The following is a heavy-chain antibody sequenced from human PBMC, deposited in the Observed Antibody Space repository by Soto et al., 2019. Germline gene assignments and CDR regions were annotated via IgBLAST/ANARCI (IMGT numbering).Heavy chain of an antibody. CDR1: GFTFSSYS. CDR3: ATGAYEYSSSPDNFDY. D-gene: IGHD6-6*01. CDR2: ISSSSSYI. V-gene: IGHV3-21*01. Sequence: GGSLRLSCAASGFTFSSYSMNWVRQAPGKGLEWVSSISSSSSYIYYADSVKGRFTISRDNAKNSLHLQMNSLRAEDTAVYYCATGAYEYSSSPDNFDYRSQGTLVTVSS. J-gene: IGHJ4*02.